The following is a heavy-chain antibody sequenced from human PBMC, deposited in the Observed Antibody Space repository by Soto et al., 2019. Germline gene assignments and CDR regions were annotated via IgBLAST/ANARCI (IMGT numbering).Heavy chain of an antibody. CDR2: IYYSGRT. Sequence: QVQRQESGPGQVKPSQTLSLPCTVSGGSISSGGYYGSWIRQHPGKGLEWIGYIYYSGRTYHNQSLTRRVTISVDTSKNQCYLKLSSVTAADTAVYYCPRGDGSSGSYRGYRWGQGTLVNVSS. CDR1: GGSISSGGYY. V-gene: IGHV4-31*03. CDR3: PRGDGSSGSYRGYR. D-gene: IGHD3-10*01. J-gene: IGHJ4*02.